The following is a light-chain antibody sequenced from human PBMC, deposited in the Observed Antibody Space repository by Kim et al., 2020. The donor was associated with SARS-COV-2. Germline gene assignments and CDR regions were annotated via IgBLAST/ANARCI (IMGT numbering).Light chain of an antibody. J-gene: IGLJ1*01. CDR1: SSDVGGYNF. V-gene: IGLV2-14*01. Sequence: QSVLTQPASVSGSPGQSIAISCTGTSSDVGGYNFVSWYQHHPGKVPKLLIYEVTNRPSRISTRFSGTKSDNTASLTISGLLADDEADYYCSSYASSNTLLFGPGTRVTVL. CDR2: EVT. CDR3: SSYASSNTLL.